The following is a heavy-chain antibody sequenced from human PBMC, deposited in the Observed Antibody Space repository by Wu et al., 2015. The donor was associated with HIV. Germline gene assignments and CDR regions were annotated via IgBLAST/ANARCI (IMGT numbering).Heavy chain of an antibody. CDR2: IIPIFGTA. Sequence: QVQLVQSGAEVKKPGSSVKVSCKASGGTFSSYAISWVRQAPGQGLEWMGRIIPIFGTANYAQKFQGRVTITADESTSIAYMELSSLRSEDTAVYYCARDIIPQYGSGTIYYGMDVWGQGTTVTVSS. J-gene: IGHJ6*02. CDR3: ARDIIPQYGSGTIYYGMDV. D-gene: IGHD3-10*01. V-gene: IGHV1-69*13. CDR1: GGTFSSYA.